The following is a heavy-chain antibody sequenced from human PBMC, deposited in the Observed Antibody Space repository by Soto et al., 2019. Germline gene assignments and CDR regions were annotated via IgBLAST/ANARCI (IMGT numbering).Heavy chain of an antibody. Sequence: SETLSLTCTVSGGSISSGGYYWSWIRQHPGKGLEWIGYIYYSGSTYYNPSLKSRVTISVDTSKNQFSLKLSSVTAADTAVYYCAREGAFRSPDYYDSSGLDYWGQGTLVTVS. CDR2: IYYSGST. J-gene: IGHJ4*02. CDR1: GGSISSGGYY. V-gene: IGHV4-31*03. D-gene: IGHD3-22*01. CDR3: AREGAFRSPDYYDSSGLDY.